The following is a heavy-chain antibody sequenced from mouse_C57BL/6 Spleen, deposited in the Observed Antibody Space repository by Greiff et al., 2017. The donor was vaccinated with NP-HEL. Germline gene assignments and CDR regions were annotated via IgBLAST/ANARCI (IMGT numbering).Heavy chain of an antibody. CDR1: GYTFNDYY. J-gene: IGHJ3*01. D-gene: IGHD2-4*01. CDR2: INPNNGGT. Sequence: VQLQQSGPELVKPGASVKISCKASGYTFNDYYMNWVKQSHGKSLEWIGDINPNNGGTSYNQKFKGKATLTVDKTSSTAYMELRSLTSEDSAVYYCARSDDHGGFAYWGQGTLVTVSA. V-gene: IGHV1-26*01. CDR3: ARSDDHGGFAY.